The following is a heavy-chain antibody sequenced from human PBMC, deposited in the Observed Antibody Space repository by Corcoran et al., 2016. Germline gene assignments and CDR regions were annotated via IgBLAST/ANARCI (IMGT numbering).Heavy chain of an antibody. V-gene: IGHV3-7*03. Sequence: EVQLVESGGGLVQPGGSLRLSCAPSGFTFSSYWMSWVRQAPGKGLEWVANIKQDGSEKYYVDSVKGRFTISRDNAKNSLYLQMNSLRAEDTAVYYCARAPFDYWGQGTLVTVSS. CDR1: GFTFSSYW. CDR3: ARAPFDY. J-gene: IGHJ4*02. CDR2: IKQDGSEK.